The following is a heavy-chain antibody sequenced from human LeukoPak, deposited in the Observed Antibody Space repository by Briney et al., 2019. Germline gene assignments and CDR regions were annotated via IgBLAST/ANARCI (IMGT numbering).Heavy chain of an antibody. CDR3: AKDSTVTIGAFDI. Sequence: GGSLRLSCAASGFTFNNFAMSWVRQAPGKGLEWVSGLSGSGRNTYYADSVKGRFTISRDNSKNTLYLQMYRLRAEDTAVYFCAKDSTVTIGAFDIWGQGTMVTVSS. V-gene: IGHV3-23*01. D-gene: IGHD4-17*01. CDR2: LSGSGRNT. CDR1: GFTFNNFA. J-gene: IGHJ3*02.